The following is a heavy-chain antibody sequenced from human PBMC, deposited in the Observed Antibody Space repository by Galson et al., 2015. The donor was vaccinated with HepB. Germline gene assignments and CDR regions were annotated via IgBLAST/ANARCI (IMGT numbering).Heavy chain of an antibody. CDR1: GFTFSRYA. Sequence: SLRLSCAASGFTFSRYAMHWVRQAPGKGLEWVAVISYDGGNKFYADSVKGRFTISRHNSKNTLYLQMNSLKTDDTALYYCAREDSGSYLIGAFDMWGQGTMVTVSS. CDR3: AREDSGSYLIGAFDM. J-gene: IGHJ3*02. D-gene: IGHD1-26*01. CDR2: ISYDGGNK. V-gene: IGHV3-30*04.